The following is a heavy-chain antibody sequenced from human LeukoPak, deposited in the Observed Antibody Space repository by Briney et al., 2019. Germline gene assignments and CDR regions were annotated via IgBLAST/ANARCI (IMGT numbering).Heavy chain of an antibody. D-gene: IGHD4-17*01. CDR2: ISAYNSNT. CDR1: GYTFTSYG. CDR3: ARDDYGDTAFDI. J-gene: IGHJ3*02. Sequence: ASVKVSCEASGYTFTSYGISWVRQAPGQGLEWMGWISAYNSNTNYAQKLQGRVTMTTDTSTSTAYMELRSLRSDDTAVYYCARDDYGDTAFDIWGQGTMVTVSS. V-gene: IGHV1-18*01.